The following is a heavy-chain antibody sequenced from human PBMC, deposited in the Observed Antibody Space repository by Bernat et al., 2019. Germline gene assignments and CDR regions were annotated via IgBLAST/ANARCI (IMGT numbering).Heavy chain of an antibody. V-gene: IGHV3-48*03. Sequence: EVQLVESGGGLVQPGGSLRLSCAASGFTFSSYEMNWVRQAPGKGLEWVSYISSSGSTIYYADSVKGRFTISRDNSKNTLYLQMNSLRAEDTAVYYCARDSRFSGVYYMDVWGKGTTVTVSS. D-gene: IGHD3-3*01. CDR1: GFTFSSYE. CDR3: ARDSRFSGVYYMDV. CDR2: ISSSGSTI. J-gene: IGHJ6*03.